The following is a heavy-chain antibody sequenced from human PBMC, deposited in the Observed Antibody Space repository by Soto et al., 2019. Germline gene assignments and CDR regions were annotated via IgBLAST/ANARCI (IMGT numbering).Heavy chain of an antibody. Sequence: SETLSLTCTVSGGSISSSSYYWGWIRQPPGKGLEWIGSIYYSGSTYYNPSLKSRVTISVDTSKNQFSLKLSSVTAADTAVYYCVQQWELPQFDYWGQGTLVTVSS. CDR1: GGSISSSSYY. CDR2: IYYSGST. J-gene: IGHJ4*02. D-gene: IGHD1-26*01. CDR3: VQQWELPQFDY. V-gene: IGHV4-39*01.